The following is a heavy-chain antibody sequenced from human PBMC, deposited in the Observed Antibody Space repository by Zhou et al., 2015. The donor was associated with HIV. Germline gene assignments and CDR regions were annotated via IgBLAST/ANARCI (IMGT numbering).Heavy chain of an antibody. CDR2: IIPIFGTA. Sequence: QVQLVQSGAEVKKPGSSVKVSCKASGGTFSSYAISWVRQAPGQGLEWMGGIIPIFGTANYAQKFQGRVTITADESTSTAYMELSSLRSEDTAVYYCASSYGDYVRGLYYYYYYGMDVWGQGTTVTVSS. V-gene: IGHV1-69*01. D-gene: IGHD4-17*01. CDR3: ASSYGDYVRGLYYYYYYGMDV. J-gene: IGHJ6*02. CDR1: GGTFSSYA.